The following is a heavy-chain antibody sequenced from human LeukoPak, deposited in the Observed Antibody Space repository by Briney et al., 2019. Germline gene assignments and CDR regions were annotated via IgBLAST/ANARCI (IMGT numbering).Heavy chain of an antibody. J-gene: IGHJ4*02. Sequence: GGSLRLSCAASGFTFSSYAMSWVRQAPGKGLKWVSAISGSGGSTYYADSEKGRFTISRDNSKNTLYLQMNSLRAEDTAVYYCAKGWWLRFLDYWGQGTLVTVSS. CDR2: ISGSGGST. V-gene: IGHV3-23*01. CDR1: GFTFSSYA. CDR3: AKGWWLRFLDY. D-gene: IGHD5-12*01.